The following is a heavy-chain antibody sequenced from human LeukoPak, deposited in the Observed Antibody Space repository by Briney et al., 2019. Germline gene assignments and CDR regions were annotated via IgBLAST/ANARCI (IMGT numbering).Heavy chain of an antibody. D-gene: IGHD6-13*01. CDR1: GDSISNYY. V-gene: IGHV4-4*07. CDR3: ARQGRHIAAARHWYFDL. J-gene: IGHJ2*01. Sequence: SETLSLTCTVSGDSISNYYWSWIRQPAGKGLEWIGRIYTSGSTNYNPSLKSRVTISVDTSKNQFSLKLSSVTAADTAVYYCARQGRHIAAARHWYFDLWGRGTLVTVSS. CDR2: IYTSGST.